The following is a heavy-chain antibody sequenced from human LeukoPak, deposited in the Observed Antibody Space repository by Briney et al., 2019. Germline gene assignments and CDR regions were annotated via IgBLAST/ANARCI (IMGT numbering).Heavy chain of an antibody. CDR3: ARTARLRYYDSSGYFPYYFDY. Sequence: ASVKVSCKASGYTFTSYYMHWVRQAPGQGLEWMGIINPSGGSTSYAQKFQGRVTMTRDTSTGTVYMELSSLRSEDTAVYYCARTARLRYYDSSGYFPYYFDYWGQGTLVTVSS. D-gene: IGHD3-22*01. V-gene: IGHV1-46*01. J-gene: IGHJ4*02. CDR1: GYTFTSYY. CDR2: INPSGGST.